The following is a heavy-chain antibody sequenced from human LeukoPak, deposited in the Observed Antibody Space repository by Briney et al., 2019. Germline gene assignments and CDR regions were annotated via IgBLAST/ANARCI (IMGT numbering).Heavy chain of an antibody. Sequence: GGSLRLSCAASGFTFSTYAMSWVRQAPGKGLEWVSVFGTSGGSTIYTDSVKGRFTISRDNAKNSLYLQMNSLRAEDTAVYYCASGDVLRYFDWLLPLGGAFDIWGQGTMVTVSS. J-gene: IGHJ3*02. D-gene: IGHD3-9*01. CDR3: ASGDVLRYFDWLLPLGGAFDI. CDR1: GFTFSTYA. CDR2: FGTSGGST. V-gene: IGHV3-23*01.